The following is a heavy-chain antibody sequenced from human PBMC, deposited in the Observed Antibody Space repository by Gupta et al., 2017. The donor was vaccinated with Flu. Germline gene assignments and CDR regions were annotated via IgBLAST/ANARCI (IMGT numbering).Heavy chain of an antibody. Sequence: QEQVCDSGGGVVQPGRSLKLSCAASGFSFRNYGMDWVRQAPGKGLEGLAVISNDGNYKDYAESGKGRVTISREKAKNKLDWKMNRVREGETAVFYCAKDVRWESNIYGMTVGGPGPTVIVYS. D-gene: IGHD1-26*01. CDR1: GFSFRNYG. CDR2: ISNDGNYK. CDR3: AKDVRWESNIYGMTV. J-gene: IGHJ6*02. V-gene: IGHV3-30*18.